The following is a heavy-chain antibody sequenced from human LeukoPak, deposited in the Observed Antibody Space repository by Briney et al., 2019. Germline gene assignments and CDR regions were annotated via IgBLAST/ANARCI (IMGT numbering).Heavy chain of an antibody. V-gene: IGHV4-59*01. Sequence: SETLSLTCTVSGGSISSYYWSWIRQPPGKGLEWFGYIYYSGSTNYNPSLKSRVTISVDTSKNQFSLKLSSVTAADTAVYYCASSPYSSSGWYGTGDYFDYWGQGTLVTVSS. CDR2: IYYSGST. J-gene: IGHJ4*02. CDR1: GGSISSYY. D-gene: IGHD6-19*01. CDR3: ASSPYSSSGWYGTGDYFDY.